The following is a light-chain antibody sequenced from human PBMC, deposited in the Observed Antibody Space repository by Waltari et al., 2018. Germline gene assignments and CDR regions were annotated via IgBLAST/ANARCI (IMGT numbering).Light chain of an antibody. CDR2: DAS. V-gene: IGKV3-11*01. CDR3: QQRSKWPIT. Sequence: EIVFTQSPATLYLSPGERATLSCRASQCVSSSLAWCQQRPGLVPRFLIYDASSRATGIPGRFSGSGYGTDFTLTISSLEPEDFAVYYCQQRSKWPITFGQGTRLEIK. CDR1: QCVSSS. J-gene: IGKJ5*01.